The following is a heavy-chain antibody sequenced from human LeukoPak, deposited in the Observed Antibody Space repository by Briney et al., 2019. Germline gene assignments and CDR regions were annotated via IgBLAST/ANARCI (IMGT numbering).Heavy chain of an antibody. CDR2: IYYSGST. J-gene: IGHJ4*02. CDR1: GGSISSSY. D-gene: IGHD4-17*01. V-gene: IGHV4-59*08. CDR3: AGSYGDSEIDY. Sequence: SETLSLTCTVSGGSISSSYRSWIRQPPGKGLEWIGYIYYSGSTNYNPSLKSRVTISVDTSKNQFSLKLSSVTAADTAVYYCAGSYGDSEIDYWGQGTLVTVSS.